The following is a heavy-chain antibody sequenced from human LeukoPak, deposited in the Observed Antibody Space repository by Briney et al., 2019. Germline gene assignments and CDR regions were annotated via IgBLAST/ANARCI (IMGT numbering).Heavy chain of an antibody. V-gene: IGHV3-64D*09. CDR1: GFTFSSYW. J-gene: IGHJ4*02. D-gene: IGHD1-26*01. Sequence: GGSLRLSGAASGFTFSSYWMSWVRQAPGKGLEYVSGINDNGGRTHYGDSVKGRFSISRDNSKNTLHLQMSTLRAEDTALYYCVKDVGGSYAFDYWGQGILVTVAS. CDR3: VKDVGGSYAFDY. CDR2: INDNGGRT.